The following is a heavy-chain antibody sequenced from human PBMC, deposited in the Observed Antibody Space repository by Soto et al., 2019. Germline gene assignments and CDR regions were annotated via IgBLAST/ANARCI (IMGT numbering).Heavy chain of an antibody. CDR1: GGSISGGGYY. V-gene: IGHV4-31*03. CDR3: ARVGRDGYNTAGADY. D-gene: IGHD5-12*01. Sequence: QVQLQESGPGLVKPSQTLSLTCTVSGGSISGGGYYWSWIRQHPGKGLEWIGYIYYSGSTYYNPSLKSRVTISVDTSKNQFSLKLSSVTAADTAVYYCARVGRDGYNTAGADYWGQGTLVTVSS. CDR2: IYYSGST. J-gene: IGHJ4*02.